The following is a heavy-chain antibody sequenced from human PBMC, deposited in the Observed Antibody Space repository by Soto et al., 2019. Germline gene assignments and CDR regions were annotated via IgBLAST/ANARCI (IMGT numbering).Heavy chain of an antibody. D-gene: IGHD3-16*01. V-gene: IGHV4-31*03. J-gene: IGHJ4*02. CDR3: AREGGDGVDS. CDR2: IYYSGTT. Sequence: SETLSLTCTVSGGSISSGSYYWSWIRQHPGKGLEWIGYIYYSGTTYYNPSLKSRLTISVDTSKNHFSLRLTSVTAADTAVYYCAREGGDGVDSWGQGTLVTVSS. CDR1: GGSISSGSYY.